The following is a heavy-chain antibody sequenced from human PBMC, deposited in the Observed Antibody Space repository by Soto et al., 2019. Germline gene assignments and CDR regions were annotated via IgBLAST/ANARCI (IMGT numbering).Heavy chain of an antibody. J-gene: IGHJ4*02. CDR2: INPDSGGT. CDR1: GYTFTAYH. CDR3: ATPTGDRPL. D-gene: IGHD7-27*01. V-gene: IGHV1-2*02. Sequence: RASVKVSCKASGYTFTAYHIHWMRQAPGQGLECMGWINPDSGGTTYMQNFQGRVTMTRDTSISTVYMELSRLTSDDTGLYYCATPTGDRPLWGQGTPVTVSS.